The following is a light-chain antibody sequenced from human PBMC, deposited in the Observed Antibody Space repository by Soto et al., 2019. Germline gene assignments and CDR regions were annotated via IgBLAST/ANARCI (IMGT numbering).Light chain of an antibody. CDR3: AAWDDSLDGGV. V-gene: IGLV1-44*01. CDR1: SSNIGSNS. CDR2: RNN. Sequence: QSVLTQPPSASGTPGQRVTISCSGSSSNIGSNSVNWYRQLPGTAPKLLIYRNNQRPSGVPDRFSDSKSGTSASLAISGLQSEDEADYYCAAWDDSLDGGVFGGGTKLTVL. J-gene: IGLJ3*02.